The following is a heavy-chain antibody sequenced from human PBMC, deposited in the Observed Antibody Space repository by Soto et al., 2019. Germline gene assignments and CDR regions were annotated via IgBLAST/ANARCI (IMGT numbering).Heavy chain of an antibody. Sequence: GGSLRLSCAASGFTFSSYSMTWVRQAPGKGLEWVSSISSSSSYIYYAYSVKGRFTISRDNAKNSLYLQMNSLRAEDTAVYYCASFAEQLVDAFDIWGQGTMVTVSS. CDR1: GFTFSSYS. D-gene: IGHD6-6*01. V-gene: IGHV3-21*01. CDR2: ISSSSSYI. CDR3: ASFAEQLVDAFDI. J-gene: IGHJ3*02.